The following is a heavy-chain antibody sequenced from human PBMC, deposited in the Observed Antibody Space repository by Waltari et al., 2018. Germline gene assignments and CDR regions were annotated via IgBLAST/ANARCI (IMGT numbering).Heavy chain of an antibody. D-gene: IGHD3-22*01. Sequence: VQLVQSGAEVKKPGATVKISCKASGYTFTDYYMHWVQQAPGKGLEWMGRVDPEDGETIYAEKFQGRVTITADTSTDTAYMELSSLRSEDTAVYYCAVVPHHRSSGMRYWGQGTLVTVSS. CDR1: GYTFTDYY. V-gene: IGHV1-69-2*01. CDR3: AVVPHHRSSGMRY. CDR2: VDPEDGET. J-gene: IGHJ4*02.